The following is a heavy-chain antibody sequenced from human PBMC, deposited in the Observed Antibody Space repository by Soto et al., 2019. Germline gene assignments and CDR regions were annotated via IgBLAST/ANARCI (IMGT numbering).Heavy chain of an antibody. V-gene: IGHV3-23*01. Sequence: GGSLRLSCAASGITFRSFALGWVGQAPGKRLEGVSGISGRGISTHTADPGKGGFPVPRENPKNTLYLQMNSLRAVDTAVYNCAKEPVGPDWYFDLG. J-gene: IGHJ2*01. CDR3: AKEPVGPDWYFDL. CDR1: GITFRSFA. CDR2: ISGRGIST.